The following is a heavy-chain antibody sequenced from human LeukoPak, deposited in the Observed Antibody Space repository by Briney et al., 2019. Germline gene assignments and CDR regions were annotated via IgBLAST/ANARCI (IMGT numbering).Heavy chain of an antibody. CDR1: GFTFSSYE. Sequence: PGGSLRLSCAASGFTFSSYEMNWVRQAPGKGLEWVSYISSSGSTRTYADSVKGRFTISRDNARNSLYLQMNSLRAEDTAVYYCARDFIAAAGGSLHWGQGTLVTVSS. J-gene: IGHJ1*01. V-gene: IGHV3-48*03. CDR2: ISSSGSTR. CDR3: ARDFIAAAGGSLH. D-gene: IGHD6-13*01.